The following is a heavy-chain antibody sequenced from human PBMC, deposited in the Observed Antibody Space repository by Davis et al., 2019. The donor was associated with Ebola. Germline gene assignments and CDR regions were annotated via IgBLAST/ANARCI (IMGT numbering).Heavy chain of an antibody. CDR2: LYYSGST. V-gene: IGHV4-59*12. J-gene: IGHJ5*02. D-gene: IGHD4-11*01. CDR1: GGSISSYY. Sequence: MPSETLSLTCTVSGGSISSYYWSWIRQPPGKGLEWIGYLYYSGSTNYNPSLKSRVTISVDTSKNQFSLKLSSVTAADTAVYYCARGMTTVTTRWFDPWGQGTLVTVSS. CDR3: ARGMTTVTTRWFDP.